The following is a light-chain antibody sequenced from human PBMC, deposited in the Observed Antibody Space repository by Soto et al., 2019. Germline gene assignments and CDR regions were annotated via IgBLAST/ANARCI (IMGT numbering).Light chain of an antibody. J-gene: IGLJ1*01. CDR3: MSYTGSSSSYV. Sequence: QSGLTQPASVSGSPGQSITISCTGTSSDVGGYNYVSWYQQHPDKAPKLMIYEVSNRPSGVSDRFSGSKSGNTASLTISGLQADDEADYYCMSYTGSSSSYVFGSGTKVTVL. CDR1: SSDVGGYNY. CDR2: EVS. V-gene: IGLV2-14*01.